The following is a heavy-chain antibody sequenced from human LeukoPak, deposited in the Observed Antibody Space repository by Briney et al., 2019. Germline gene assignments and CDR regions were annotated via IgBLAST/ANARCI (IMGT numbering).Heavy chain of an antibody. CDR3: ASQAGAFDI. CDR2: IKQDGSEK. V-gene: IGHV3-7*01. CDR1: GFTSSSYW. J-gene: IGHJ3*02. Sequence: GGSLRLSCAASGFTSSSYWMSWVRQAPGKGLEWVANIKQDGSEKYYVDSVKGRFTISRDNAKNSLYLQMNSLRAEDTAVYYCASQAGAFDIWGQGTMVTVSS.